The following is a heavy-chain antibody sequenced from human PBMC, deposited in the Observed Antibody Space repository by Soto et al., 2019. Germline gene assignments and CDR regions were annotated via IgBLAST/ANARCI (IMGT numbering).Heavy chain of an antibody. CDR2: INAGNGNT. J-gene: IGHJ4*02. CDR3: ARDASSYSSGWSHFDY. CDR1: GYTFTSYA. V-gene: IGHV1-3*01. Sequence: ASVRVSCKASGYTFTSYAMHWVRQAPGQRLEWMGWINAGNGNTKYSQKFQGRVTITRDTSASTAYMELSSLRSEDTAVYYCARDASSYSSGWSHFDYWGQGTLVTVSS. D-gene: IGHD6-19*01.